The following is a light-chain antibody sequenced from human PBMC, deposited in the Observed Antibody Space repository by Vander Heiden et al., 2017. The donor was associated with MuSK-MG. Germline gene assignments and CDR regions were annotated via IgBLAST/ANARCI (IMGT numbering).Light chain of an antibody. Sequence: QSALTQPASVSGSPGQSITISCTGTSGDVGGHNYVSWYQHHPGKAPKLMIYDVSDRPSGVSSRFSASKSGNTASLTISGLQAEDEADYYCSSYTASSTYVFGTGTKVTVL. J-gene: IGLJ1*01. CDR1: SGDVGGHNY. CDR3: SSYTASSTYV. V-gene: IGLV2-14*03. CDR2: DVS.